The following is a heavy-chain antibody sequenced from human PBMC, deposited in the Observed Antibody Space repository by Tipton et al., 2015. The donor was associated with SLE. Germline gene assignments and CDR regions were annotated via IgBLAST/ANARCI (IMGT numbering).Heavy chain of an antibody. D-gene: IGHD3-3*01. CDR3: ARLQYIFAGMDV. CDR1: GGSFSGYY. CDR2: INHSGST. J-gene: IGHJ6*04. V-gene: IGHV4-34*01. Sequence: TLSLTCAVYGGSFSGYYWSWIRQPPGKGLEWIGEINHSGSTNYNPSLKSRVTISGDTSKNQFSLKLTSVTAADTAVYYCARLQYIFAGMDVWGKGTTVTVSS.